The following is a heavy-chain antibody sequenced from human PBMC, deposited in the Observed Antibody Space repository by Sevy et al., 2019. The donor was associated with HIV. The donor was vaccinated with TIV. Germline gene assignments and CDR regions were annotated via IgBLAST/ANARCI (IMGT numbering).Heavy chain of an antibody. V-gene: IGHV3-30-3*01. Sequence: GGSLRLSCAACGLTFRSHAMHWVRQAPGKGLEWVTVISYDGAVRYYGESVKGRFTVSRDNSKNTLYLQMNSLRPDDTAVYYCAREAGYSAKNDAFAFWGQGTMVTVSS. CDR2: ISYDGAVR. CDR3: AREAGYSAKNDAFAF. J-gene: IGHJ3*01. D-gene: IGHD1-26*01. CDR1: GLTFRSHA.